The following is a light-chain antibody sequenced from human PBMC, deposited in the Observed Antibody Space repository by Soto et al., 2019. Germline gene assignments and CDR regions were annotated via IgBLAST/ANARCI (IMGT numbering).Light chain of an antibody. CDR1: QSVLSSSNNKNY. Sequence: DFVMTRSPDSLAVSLGERATINCKASQSVLSSSNNKNYLAWYQQKPGQPPKLLIYWASTRESGVPDRFSGSGSGTDFTLTISSLQAEDVAVYYCQQYYGTPPTFGQGTKVEIK. V-gene: IGKV4-1*01. CDR2: WAS. J-gene: IGKJ1*01. CDR3: QQYYGTPPT.